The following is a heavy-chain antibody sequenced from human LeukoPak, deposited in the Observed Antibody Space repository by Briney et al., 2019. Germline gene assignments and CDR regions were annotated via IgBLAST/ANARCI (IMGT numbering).Heavy chain of an antibody. Sequence: PGRSLRLSCAASGFTFDDYAMPWVRQAPGKGLEWVSGISWNSGSIGYADSVKGRFTISRDNAKNSLYLQMNSLRAEDTALYYCAKDMGGGYSYGYSYFDYWGQGTLVTVSS. CDR3: AKDMGGGYSYGYSYFDY. V-gene: IGHV3-9*01. D-gene: IGHD5-18*01. J-gene: IGHJ4*02. CDR1: GFTFDDYA. CDR2: ISWNSGSI.